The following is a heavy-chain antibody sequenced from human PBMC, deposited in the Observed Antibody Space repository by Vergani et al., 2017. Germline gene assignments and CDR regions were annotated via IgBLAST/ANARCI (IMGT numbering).Heavy chain of an antibody. CDR1: GGSISSYY. CDR2: IYYSGST. CDR3: ARDYGIAAAGTFDY. J-gene: IGHJ4*02. D-gene: IGHD6-13*01. Sequence: QVQLQESGPGLVKPSETLSLTCTVSGGSISSYYWSWIRQPPGKGLEWIGYIYYSGSTYYNPSLKSRVTISVDTSKNQFSLKLSSVTAEDTAVYYCARDYGIAAAGTFDYWGQGTLVTVSS. V-gene: IGHV4-59*12.